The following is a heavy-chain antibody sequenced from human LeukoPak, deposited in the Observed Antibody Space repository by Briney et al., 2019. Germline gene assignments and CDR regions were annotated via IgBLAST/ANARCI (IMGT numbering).Heavy chain of an antibody. J-gene: IGHJ4*02. CDR2: INPKSGGT. CDR1: GYTFTGYY. D-gene: IGHD6-13*01. Sequence: ASVKDSCKASGYTFTGYYMHWVRQAPGQGLEWMGRINPKSGGTNYAQKFQGRVTMTRDTSIITAYMELSRLRSDDTAVYYCARDDELDFRFDYWGQGTLVTVSS. CDR3: ARDDELDFRFDY. V-gene: IGHV1-2*06.